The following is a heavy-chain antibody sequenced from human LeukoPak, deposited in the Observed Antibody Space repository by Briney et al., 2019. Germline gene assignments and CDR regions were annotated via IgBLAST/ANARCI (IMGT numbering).Heavy chain of an antibody. J-gene: IGHJ4*02. CDR2: IYYSGST. D-gene: IGHD3-3*01. CDR3: ARDALDYDFWSGYYDY. V-gene: IGHV4-31*03. Sequence: SETLSLTCTVSGGSISSGGYYWSWIRQHPGKGLEWIGYIYYSGSTYYNPSLKSRVTISVDTSKNQFSLKLSSVTAADTAVYYCARDALDYDFWSGYYDYWGQGTLVTDSS. CDR1: GGSISSGGYY.